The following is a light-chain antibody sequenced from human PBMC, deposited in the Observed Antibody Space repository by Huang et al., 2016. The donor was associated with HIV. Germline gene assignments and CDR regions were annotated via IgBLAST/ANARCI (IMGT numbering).Light chain of an antibody. CDR2: DAS. CDR3: QQRSNSLT. CDR1: LSLTKF. Sequence: EIVLTQSPDTLSLSTGQRATLSCRASLSLTKFLTWYQHKPGQAPRLLFYDASNRAAGIPARFNGSGSGTDFTLTITSLKPEDFAIYYCQQRSNSLTVGGGTKVEVK. J-gene: IGKJ4*01. V-gene: IGKV3-11*01.